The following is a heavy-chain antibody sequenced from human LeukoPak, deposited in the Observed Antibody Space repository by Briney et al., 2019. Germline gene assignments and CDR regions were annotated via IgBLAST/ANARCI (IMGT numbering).Heavy chain of an antibody. V-gene: IGHV1-46*01. CDR2: INPSGGST. CDR1: GYTFTSYS. Sequence: VASVKVSCKASGYTFTSYSMHWVRQAPGQGLEWMGVINPSGGSTTYAQKFQGRVTMTRATSTSTVYMELSSLRSEDTAVYYCASGAPVRSGVYLYYSDYWGQGTLVTVSS. D-gene: IGHD3-10*01. J-gene: IGHJ4*02. CDR3: ASGAPVRSGVYLYYSDY.